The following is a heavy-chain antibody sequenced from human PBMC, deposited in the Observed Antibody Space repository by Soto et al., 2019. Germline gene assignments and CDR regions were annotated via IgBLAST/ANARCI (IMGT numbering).Heavy chain of an antibody. CDR1: DGNFRGYY. V-gene: IGHV4-34*01. CDR2: INHSGST. D-gene: IGHD2-2*01. CDR3: ARDRYQLLSSGYYYYYGMDV. Sequence: FEILSHTCAVDDGNFRGYYWSWIRKHPGKGLEWIGEINHSGSTNYNPSLKSRVTISVDTSKNQFSLKLSSVTAADTAVYYCARDRYQLLSSGYYYYYGMDVWGQGTTVTAP. J-gene: IGHJ6*02.